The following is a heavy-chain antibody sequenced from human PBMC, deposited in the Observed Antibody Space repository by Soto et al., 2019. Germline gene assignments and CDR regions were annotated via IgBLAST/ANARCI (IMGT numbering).Heavy chain of an antibody. CDR2: INHSGST. J-gene: IGHJ6*02. CDR3: ARARSIAARPRAYYYGMDV. D-gene: IGHD6-6*01. CDR1: GGSFSGYY. V-gene: IGHV4-34*01. Sequence: KPSETLSLTGAVYGGSFSGYYWSWIRQPPGKGLEWIGEINHSGSTNYNPSLKSRVTISVDTSKNQFSLKLSSVTAADTAVYYCARARSIAARPRAYYYGMDVWGQGTTVTVSS.